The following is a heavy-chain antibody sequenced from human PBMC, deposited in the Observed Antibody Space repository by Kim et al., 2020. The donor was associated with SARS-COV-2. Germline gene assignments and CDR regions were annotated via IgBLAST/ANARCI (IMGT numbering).Heavy chain of an antibody. CDR3: ATVRWFYWYFDL. J-gene: IGHJ2*01. Sequence: GGSLRLSCAASGFTFSDYYMSWIRQAPGKGLEWVSYISSSGSTIYYADSVKGRFTISRDNAKNSLYLQMNSLRAEDTAVYYCATVRWFYWYFDLWCRGTLVTVSS. D-gene: IGHD2-15*01. CDR1: GFTFSDYY. CDR2: ISSSGSTI. V-gene: IGHV3-11*04.